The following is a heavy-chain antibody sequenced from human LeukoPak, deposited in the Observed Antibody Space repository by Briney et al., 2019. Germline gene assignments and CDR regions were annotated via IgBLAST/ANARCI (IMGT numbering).Heavy chain of an antibody. CDR2: TWYDGSYK. CDR3: ARQFDGSHPNAFDI. Sequence: GGSLRLSCAASGFTFSSYAMHWVRQAPGKRLEWVAVTWYDGSYKYYGDSVKGRFTISRDNSKNTLYLQMASLRVEDTAVYYCARQFDGSHPNAFDIWGQGTMVTVSS. V-gene: IGHV3-33*08. J-gene: IGHJ3*02. D-gene: IGHD1-26*01. CDR1: GFTFSSYA.